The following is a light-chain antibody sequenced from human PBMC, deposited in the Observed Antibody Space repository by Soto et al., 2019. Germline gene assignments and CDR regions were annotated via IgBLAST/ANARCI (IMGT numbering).Light chain of an antibody. CDR1: SSNIGSNY. J-gene: IGLJ1*01. Sequence: QSALTQPPSVSAAPGQTVTISCSGSSSNIGSNYVSWYQQLPGTAPKLLIYENNKRPSGILDRFSGSKSGTSATLGITGLQTGDEADYYCGTWDSSLSAYVFGTGTKVTVL. CDR3: GTWDSSLSAYV. CDR2: ENN. V-gene: IGLV1-51*02.